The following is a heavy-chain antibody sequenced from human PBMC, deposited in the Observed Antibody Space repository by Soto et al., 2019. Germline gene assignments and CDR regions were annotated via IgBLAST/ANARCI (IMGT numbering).Heavy chain of an antibody. Sequence: SETLSLTCAVYGGSFSGYYWSWIRQPPGKGLEWIGEINHSGSTNYNPSLKSRVTISVDTSKNQFSLKLSSVTAADTAVYYCAASSITMVRGAPGYWGQGTLVTVSS. V-gene: IGHV4-34*01. CDR1: GGSFSGYY. D-gene: IGHD3-10*01. J-gene: IGHJ4*02. CDR3: AASSITMVRGAPGY. CDR2: INHSGST.